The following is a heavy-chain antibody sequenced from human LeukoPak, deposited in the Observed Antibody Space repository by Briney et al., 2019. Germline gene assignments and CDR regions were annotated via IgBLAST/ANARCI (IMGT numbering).Heavy chain of an antibody. CDR2: ISYDGSNK. CDR3: AKDHLWFGELTWDAFDI. Sequence: GGSLRLSCAASGITFSSYGMHWVRQAPGKGLEWVAVISYDGSNKYYVDSVKGRFTISRDNSKNTLYLQMNSLRAEDTAVHYCAKDHLWFGELTWDAFDIWGQGTMVTVSS. J-gene: IGHJ3*02. CDR1: GITFSSYG. V-gene: IGHV3-30*18. D-gene: IGHD3-10*01.